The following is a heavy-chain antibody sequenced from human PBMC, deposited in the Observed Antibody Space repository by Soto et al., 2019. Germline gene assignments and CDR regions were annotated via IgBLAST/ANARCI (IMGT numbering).Heavy chain of an antibody. CDR2: FIAVYRTL. V-gene: IGHV1-69*13. CDR3: ATGVIWIGYFTVDS. D-gene: IGHD3-3*01. Sequence: ASVKVSCKASGDSFSNSAMNWVRQAPGQGLEWLGGFIAVYRTLNYAQKFQGRVTITADESTGTAYMTLSSLASDDTAVYYCATGVIWIGYFTVDSWGQGTRVTVSS. J-gene: IGHJ4*02. CDR1: GDSFSNSA.